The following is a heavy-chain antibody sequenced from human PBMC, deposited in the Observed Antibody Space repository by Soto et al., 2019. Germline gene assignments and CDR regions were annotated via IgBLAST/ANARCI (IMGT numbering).Heavy chain of an antibody. D-gene: IGHD1-26*01. CDR3: ALQWELFFEP. CDR1: RGSISSSSYY. J-gene: IGHJ5*02. CDR2: IYYSGST. Sequence: PSETLSRTCTVSRGSISSSSYYWGWIRQPPGKGLEWIGCIYYSGSTYYTPYLKSRGTISVDTSKNHFSLHQSSVTPADTAVSYCALQWELFFEPWREGTLETVCS. V-gene: IGHV4-39*01.